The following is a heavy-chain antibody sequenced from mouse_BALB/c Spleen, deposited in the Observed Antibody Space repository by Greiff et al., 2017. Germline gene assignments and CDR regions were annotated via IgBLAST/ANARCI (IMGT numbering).Heavy chain of an antibody. J-gene: IGHJ4*01. V-gene: IGHV5-6-5*01. CDR2: ISSGGST. CDR1: GFTFSSYA. Sequence: EVKVVESGGGLVKPGGSLKLSCAASGFTFSSYAMSWVRQTPEKRLEWVASISSGGSTYYPDSVKGRFTISRDNARNILYLQMSSLRSEDTAMYYCARGIYLDYWGQGTSVTVSS. CDR3: ARGIYLDY. D-gene: IGHD2-1*01.